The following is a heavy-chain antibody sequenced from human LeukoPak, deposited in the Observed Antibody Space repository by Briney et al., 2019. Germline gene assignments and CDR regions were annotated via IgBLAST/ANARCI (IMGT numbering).Heavy chain of an antibody. D-gene: IGHD1-20*01. V-gene: IGHV1-18*01. CDR3: ARDHVYNWNGYFDC. J-gene: IGHJ4*02. CDR2: ISAYNGNT. CDR1: GYTFTSYG. Sequence: ASAKVSCKASGYTFTSYGISWVRQAPGQGLEWMGWISAYNGNTNYAQKIQGRVTMTTDTSTSTAYMELRSLRSDDTAVYYCARDHVYNWNGYFDCWGQGTLVTVSS.